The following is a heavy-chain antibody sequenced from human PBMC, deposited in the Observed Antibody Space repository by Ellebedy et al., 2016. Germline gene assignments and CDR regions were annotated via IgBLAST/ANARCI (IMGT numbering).Heavy chain of an antibody. D-gene: IGHD3-16*01. Sequence: GESLKISCAASGFTLSDYSMNWVRQAPGKGLEWVSSITSSSSYIFYADSVKGRFTISRDNAKNSVYLQMNSLRGEDTALYYCARGVGGTSLNWFDPWGQGTLVTVSS. V-gene: IGHV3-21*01. J-gene: IGHJ5*02. CDR2: ITSSSSYI. CDR3: ARGVGGTSLNWFDP. CDR1: GFTLSDYS.